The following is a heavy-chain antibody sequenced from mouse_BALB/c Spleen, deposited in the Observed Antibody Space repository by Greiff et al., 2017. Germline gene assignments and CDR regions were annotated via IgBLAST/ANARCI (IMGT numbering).Heavy chain of an antibody. J-gene: IGHJ2*01. CDR1: GYSITSGYY. CDR3: ARSLITTAFDY. Sequence: EVQRVESGPGLVKPSQSLSLTCSVTGYSITSGYYWNWIRQFPGNKLEWMGYISYDGSNNYNPSLKNRISITRDTSKNQFFLKLNSVTTEDTATYYCARSLITTAFDYWGQGTTLTVSS. V-gene: IGHV3-6*02. CDR2: ISYDGSN. D-gene: IGHD1-2*01.